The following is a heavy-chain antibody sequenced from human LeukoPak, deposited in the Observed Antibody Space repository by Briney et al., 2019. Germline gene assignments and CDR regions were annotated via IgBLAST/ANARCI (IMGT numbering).Heavy chain of an antibody. Sequence: PSETLSLTCAVYGGSFSGYYWSWIRQPPGKGLEWIGEINHSGSTNYNPSLKSRVTISVDTSKNQFSLKLSSVTAADTAVYYCARGTVTTDPPSRLFDYWGQGTLVTVSS. D-gene: IGHD4-17*01. CDR1: GGSFSGYY. CDR3: ARGTVTTDPPSRLFDY. V-gene: IGHV4-34*01. CDR2: INHSGST. J-gene: IGHJ4*02.